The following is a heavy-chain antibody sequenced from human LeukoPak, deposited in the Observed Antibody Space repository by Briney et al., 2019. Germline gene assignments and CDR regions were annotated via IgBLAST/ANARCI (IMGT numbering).Heavy chain of an antibody. Sequence: GGSLRLSCAATGFTFSSYAMSWVRQAPGKGLERVSAISGSGGSTYYADSVKGRFTISRDNSKNTLYLQMNSLRAEDTAVYYCAKASTYYDILTGGSYNWFDPWGQGTLVTVSS. V-gene: IGHV3-23*01. CDR2: ISGSGGST. CDR3: AKASTYYDILTGGSYNWFDP. CDR1: GFTFSSYA. J-gene: IGHJ5*02. D-gene: IGHD3-9*01.